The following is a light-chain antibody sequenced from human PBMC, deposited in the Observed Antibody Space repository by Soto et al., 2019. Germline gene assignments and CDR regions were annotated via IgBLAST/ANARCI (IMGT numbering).Light chain of an antibody. J-gene: IGLJ1*01. CDR3: NSYVAGSNV. V-gene: IGLV2-8*01. CDR2: EVS. CDR1: SXDVGKYGY. Sequence: QSVLTQPPSASGSPGQSVTISCTGTSXDVGKYGYVSWFQHHPGKAPKLIIYEVSKRPSGVPDRFSGSKSGSTASLTVSGLQTEDEADYYCNSYVAGSNVFGTGTKVTVL.